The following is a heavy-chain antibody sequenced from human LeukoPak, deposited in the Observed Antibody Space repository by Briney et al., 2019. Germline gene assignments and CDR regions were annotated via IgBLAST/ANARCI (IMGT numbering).Heavy chain of an antibody. Sequence: SETLSLTCAVSRYSISSGYYWGWIRQPPGKGLDWIGSIYHSGSTYYDPSLKSRVTISVDTSKNQFSLKMSSVTAADTAVYYCASGYNYGYPFDSWGQGTLVTVSS. V-gene: IGHV4-38-2*01. D-gene: IGHD5-18*01. CDR1: RYSISSGYY. CDR2: IYHSGST. J-gene: IGHJ4*02. CDR3: ASGYNYGYPFDS.